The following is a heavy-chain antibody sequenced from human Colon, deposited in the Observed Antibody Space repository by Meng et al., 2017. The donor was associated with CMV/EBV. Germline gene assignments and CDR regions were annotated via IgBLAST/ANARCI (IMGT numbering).Heavy chain of an antibody. CDR1: RFTFGSYA. Sequence: GGPLRLSCAASRFTFGSYAMSWVRQAPGKGLEWFSSISGSGTNTYSSDSVKGRFTISRNNSKNAVYLKMSSLRADDTAVYFWAKGIVGPTIFGRGLDVWGQGTTVTVSS. CDR3: AKGIVGPTIFGRGLDV. J-gene: IGHJ6*02. D-gene: IGHD3-3*01. CDR2: ISGSGTNT. V-gene: IGHV3-23*01.